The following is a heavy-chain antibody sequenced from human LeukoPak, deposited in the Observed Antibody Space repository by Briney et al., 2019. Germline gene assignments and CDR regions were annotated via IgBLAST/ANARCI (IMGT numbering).Heavy chain of an antibody. CDR3: VRDESFEVLDM. V-gene: IGHV3-21*01. CDR1: GFTFSSYS. J-gene: IGHJ3*02. Sequence: TGGSLRLSCAASGFTFSSYSMNWVRQAPGKGLEWVSAINTSRSYIYYADSLKGRFTIARDNAKNSLYLQMNSPTAEDTAGYYCVRDESFEVLDMWGGETMLPVPS. CDR2: INTSRSYI.